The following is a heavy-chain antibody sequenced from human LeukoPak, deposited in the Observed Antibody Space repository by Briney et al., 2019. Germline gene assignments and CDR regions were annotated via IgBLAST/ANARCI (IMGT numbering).Heavy chain of an antibody. D-gene: IGHD3-10*01. Sequence: PGGSLRLSCAASGFTFGDYWMHWVRRGPGRALVWVSRIDTDGSSVNYADSAKGRFTISRDNAKSKLYLQMNNLTADDTAVYVCVRGRGHYFDFWGQGIQVTVSS. CDR1: GFTFGDYW. V-gene: IGHV3-74*01. CDR3: VRGRGHYFDF. J-gene: IGHJ4*02. CDR2: IDTDGSSV.